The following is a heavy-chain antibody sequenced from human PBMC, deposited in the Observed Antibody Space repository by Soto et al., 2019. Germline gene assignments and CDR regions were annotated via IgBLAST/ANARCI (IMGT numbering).Heavy chain of an antibody. Sequence: VASLKISCERSGYNFDTYWINWVRQTPGKGLEWMGRIDPIDSKTKYSPSLEVHITISVDKSISTTYLQWSSLKASDTAIYYCARRIAAASGYYYYAFDVWGQGTAVTVSS. CDR2: IDPIDSKT. CDR1: GYNFDTYW. CDR3: ARRIAAASGYYYYAFDV. V-gene: IGHV5-10-1*01. J-gene: IGHJ6*02. D-gene: IGHD6-13*01.